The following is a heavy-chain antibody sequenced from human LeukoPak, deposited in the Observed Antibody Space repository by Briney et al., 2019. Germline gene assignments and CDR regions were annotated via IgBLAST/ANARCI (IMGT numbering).Heavy chain of an antibody. Sequence: SETLSLTCTVSGGSISSYYWSWIRQPPEKGLEWIGYIYDSGSTNYNPSLKSRVTISVDTSKNQFSLKVSSVTAADTAVYYCASLTTADAFDIWGQGTMVTVSS. CDR1: GGSISSYY. J-gene: IGHJ3*02. V-gene: IGHV4-59*01. CDR2: IYDSGST. D-gene: IGHD3-22*01. CDR3: ASLTTADAFDI.